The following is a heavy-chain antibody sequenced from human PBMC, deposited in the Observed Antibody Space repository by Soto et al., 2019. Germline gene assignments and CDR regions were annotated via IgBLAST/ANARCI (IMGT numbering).Heavy chain of an antibody. D-gene: IGHD3-22*01. J-gene: IGHJ4*02. CDR3: ARRENGRPYYYDSSGYSMPLGY. CDR1: GGSFSGYY. V-gene: IGHV4-34*01. CDR2: INHSGST. Sequence: QVQLQQWGAGLLKPSETLSLTCAVYGGSFSGYYWSWIRQPPGKGLEWIGEINHSGSTNYNPSLKSRVTISVDTSKNQFSLKLSSVTAADTAVYYCARRENGRPYYYDSSGYSMPLGYWGQGTLVTVSS.